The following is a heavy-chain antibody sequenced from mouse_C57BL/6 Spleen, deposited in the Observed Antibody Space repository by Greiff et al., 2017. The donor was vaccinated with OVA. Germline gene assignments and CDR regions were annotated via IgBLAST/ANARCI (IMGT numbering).Heavy chain of an antibody. V-gene: IGHV1-18*01. CDR2: INPNNGGT. Sequence: VQLQQSGPELVKPGASVKIPCKASGYTFTDYNMDWVKQSHGKSLEWIGDINPNNGGTIYNQKFKGKATLTVDKSSSTAYMELRSLTSEDTAVYYCARSEYGYENYFDYWGQGTTLTVSS. J-gene: IGHJ2*01. CDR3: ARSEYGYENYFDY. D-gene: IGHD2-2*01. CDR1: GYTFTDYN.